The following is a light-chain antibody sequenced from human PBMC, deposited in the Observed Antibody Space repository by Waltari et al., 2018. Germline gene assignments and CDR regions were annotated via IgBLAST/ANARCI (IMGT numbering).Light chain of an antibody. CDR3: QQYYDTPYT. Sequence: EIVMTQSPDSLTVSLGERATINCKSRRSVLYNSNNKNYLAWYQQKPGQPPKLLIYWASTRESGVPDRFSGSGSGTDFTLTISTLQAEDVAVYYCQQYYDTPYTFGQGTKLEIK. CDR2: WAS. V-gene: IGKV4-1*01. CDR1: RSVLYNSNNKNY. J-gene: IGKJ2*01.